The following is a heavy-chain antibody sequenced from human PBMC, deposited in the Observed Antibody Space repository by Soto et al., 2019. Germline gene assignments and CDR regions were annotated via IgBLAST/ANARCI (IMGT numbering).Heavy chain of an antibody. Sequence: ASVKVSCKASGYTFTGYYMHWVRQAPGQGREWMGWINPNSGGTNYAQKFQGWVTMTRNTSISTAYMELSRLRSDDTAVYYCARDLSPYDFWSGYYLGSYGMDVWGXGTTVTVSS. V-gene: IGHV1-2*04. CDR2: INPNSGGT. J-gene: IGHJ6*02. CDR3: ARDLSPYDFWSGYYLGSYGMDV. D-gene: IGHD3-3*01. CDR1: GYTFTGYY.